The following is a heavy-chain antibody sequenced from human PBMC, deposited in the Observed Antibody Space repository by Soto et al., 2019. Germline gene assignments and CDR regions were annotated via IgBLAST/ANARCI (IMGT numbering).Heavy chain of an antibody. CDR3: AHRGESYGYDY. CDR1: GFSLSTSGVG. Sequence: GPTLVNRTHPLTLPCAFSGFSLSTSGVGVGWIRQPPGKALEWLALIYWNDDKRYSPSLKSRLTITKDTSKNQVVLTMTNMDPVDTAQYYCAHRGESYGYDYWGQGTLVTVYS. V-gene: IGHV2-5*01. D-gene: IGHD5-18*01. CDR2: IYWNDDK. J-gene: IGHJ4*02.